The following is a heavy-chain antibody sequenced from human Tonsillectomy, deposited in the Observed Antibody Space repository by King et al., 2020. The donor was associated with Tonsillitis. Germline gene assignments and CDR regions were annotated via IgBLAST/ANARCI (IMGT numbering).Heavy chain of an antibody. J-gene: IGHJ4*02. Sequence: VQLVESGGGLVQTGGSLRRSCAASGFTFSSYAMSWVRQAPGKGLEWVSAISGSGGSTYYADSVKGRFTISRDNSKNTLYLQMNSLRAEDTAVYYCAKMENWNDGLDYWGQGTLVTVSS. CDR3: AKMENWNDGLDY. CDR1: GFTFSSYA. V-gene: IGHV3-23*04. D-gene: IGHD1-1*01. CDR2: ISGSGGST.